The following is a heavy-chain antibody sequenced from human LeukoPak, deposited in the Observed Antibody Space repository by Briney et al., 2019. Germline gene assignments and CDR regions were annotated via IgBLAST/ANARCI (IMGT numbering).Heavy chain of an antibody. CDR1: GGTFSSYA. J-gene: IGHJ3*02. CDR3: ARDQVVITPDAFDI. V-gene: IGHV1-69*04. CDR2: IIPILGIA. Sequence: SVEVSCKASGGTFSSYAISWVRQAPGQGLEWMGRIIPILGIANYAQKFQGRVTITADKSTSTAYMELSSLRSEDTAVYYCARDQVVITPDAFDIWGQGTMVTVSS. D-gene: IGHD3-22*01.